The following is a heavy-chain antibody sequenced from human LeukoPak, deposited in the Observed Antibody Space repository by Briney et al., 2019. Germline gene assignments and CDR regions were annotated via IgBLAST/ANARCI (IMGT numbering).Heavy chain of an antibody. CDR3: ARGLYCSSTSCYDYYYYYMDV. Sequence: GGSLRLSCAASGFTFDDYDMSWVRQAPGKGLKWVSGINWNGGSTGYADSVKGRFTISRDNAKNSLYLQMNSLRAEDTALYYCARGLYCSSTSCYDYYYYYMDVWGKGTTVTVSS. V-gene: IGHV3-20*04. J-gene: IGHJ6*03. D-gene: IGHD2-2*01. CDR2: INWNGGST. CDR1: GFTFDDYD.